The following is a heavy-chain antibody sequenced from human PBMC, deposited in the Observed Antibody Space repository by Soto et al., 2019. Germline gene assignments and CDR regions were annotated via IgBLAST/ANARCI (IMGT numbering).Heavy chain of an antibody. Sequence: SQTLSLTCVISGYSVSSNSAAWHCIRQSPSRGLEWLGRTYYRSKWYNYYAVSVKSRITINPDTSKNQFSLQLNSVTPEDTAVYYCARDNTGTADGMDVWGQGTTVTVS. CDR1: GYSVSSNSAA. V-gene: IGHV6-1*01. D-gene: IGHD1-7*01. J-gene: IGHJ6*02. CDR2: TYYRSKWYN. CDR3: ARDNTGTADGMDV.